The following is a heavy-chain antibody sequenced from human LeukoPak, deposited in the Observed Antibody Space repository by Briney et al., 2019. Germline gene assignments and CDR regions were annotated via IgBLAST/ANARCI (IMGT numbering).Heavy chain of an antibody. D-gene: IGHD6-19*01. CDR2: INPNSGDT. V-gene: IGHV1-2*02. CDR3: ARASSGWAFDS. CDR1: GYTFTGYY. J-gene: IGHJ4*02. Sequence: ASVKVSCKASGYTFTGYYIHWVRQAPGQGLEWMGWINPNSGDTNYAQKFQGRVTMTRDTSISTAYMELSRLRSDDTAVFYCARASSGWAFDSWGQGTLVTVPS.